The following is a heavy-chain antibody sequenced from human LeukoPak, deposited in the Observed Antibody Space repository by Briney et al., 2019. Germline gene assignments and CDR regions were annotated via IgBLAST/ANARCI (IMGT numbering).Heavy chain of an antibody. J-gene: IGHJ6*02. CDR3: ARRPGGNYYYYGMDV. CDR1: GFTVSSNY. D-gene: IGHD4-23*01. V-gene: IGHV3-53*01. Sequence: QPGGSLRLSCAASGFTVSSNYMSWVRQAPGKGLEWVSVIYSGGSTYYADSVKGRFTISRDNSKNTLYLQMNSLRAEDTAVYYCARRPGGNYYYYGMDVWGQGTTVTVSS. CDR2: IYSGGST.